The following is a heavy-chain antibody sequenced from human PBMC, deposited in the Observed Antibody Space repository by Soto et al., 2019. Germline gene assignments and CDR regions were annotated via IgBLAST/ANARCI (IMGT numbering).Heavy chain of an antibody. V-gene: IGHV6-1*01. CDR3: ARGNALDV. CDR2: TYYRSKWFH. CDR1: GDSVSSDITS. D-gene: IGHD3-10*01. Sequence: SETLSLTCAISGDSVSSDITSWNWIRQSPSRGLEWLGRTYYRSKWFHDYAASVKSRITINPDTSKNQFSLELNSMTPEDTAVYYCARGNALDVWGQGTVVTVSS. J-gene: IGHJ3*01.